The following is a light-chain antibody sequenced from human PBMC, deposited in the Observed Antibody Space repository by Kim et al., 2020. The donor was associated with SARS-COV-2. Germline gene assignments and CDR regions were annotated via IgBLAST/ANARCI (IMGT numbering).Light chain of an antibody. Sequence: EIKMTQSPATLSVSPGETATLSCRATQSIGNRLAWFQQKPGQAPALVINDATTRATGVPTRFSGSGSGTEFTLTISGLKSEDFAVYYWQQYDKWPLTFGGGTKMDIK. J-gene: IGKJ4*01. CDR1: QSIGNR. CDR2: DAT. CDR3: QQYDKWPLT. V-gene: IGKV3-15*01.